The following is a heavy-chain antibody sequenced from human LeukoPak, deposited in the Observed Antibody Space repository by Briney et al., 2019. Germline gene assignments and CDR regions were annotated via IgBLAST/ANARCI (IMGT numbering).Heavy chain of an antibody. Sequence: PGGSLRLSCAASGFTFSSYGMSWVRQAPGKGLEWVSAISGSGGSTYYADSVKGRFTISRDNSKNTLYLQMNSLRAEDTAVYYCARRGIVATIDYYYYYMDVWGKGTTVTVSS. CDR2: ISGSGGST. D-gene: IGHD5-12*01. J-gene: IGHJ6*03. V-gene: IGHV3-23*01. CDR1: GFTFSSYG. CDR3: ARRGIVATIDYYYYYMDV.